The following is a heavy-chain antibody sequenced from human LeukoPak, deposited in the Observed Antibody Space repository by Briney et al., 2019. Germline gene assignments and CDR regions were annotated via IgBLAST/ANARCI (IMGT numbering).Heavy chain of an antibody. J-gene: IGHJ6*02. V-gene: IGHV3-23*01. D-gene: IGHD2-15*01. Sequence: GGSLRLSCAASGFNFRDFAISWVRQAPGKGLEWVSGIGSDTTTHYAEPVKGRFAISRDNAKNTLYLHMNSVRAEDTALYYCAKDLHYWVAMDVWGQGTTVTVS. CDR1: GFNFRDFA. CDR3: AKDLHYWVAMDV. CDR2: IGSDTTT.